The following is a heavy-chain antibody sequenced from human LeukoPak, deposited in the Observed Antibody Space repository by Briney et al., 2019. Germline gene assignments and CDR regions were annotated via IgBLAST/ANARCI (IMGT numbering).Heavy chain of an antibody. CDR2: IYYTGNT. CDR3: ARGRVAYSEYYFDY. J-gene: IGHJ4*02. CDR1: GDSITNYF. D-gene: IGHD2-15*01. Sequence: SETLSLTCTVSGDSITNYFWSWIRQPPGKGLEWIGYIYYTGNTNYKPSLKSRVTISVDTSTKQFSLRLRSVTAADTAVYYCARGRVAYSEYYFDYWGRGTLVTVSS. V-gene: IGHV4-59*01.